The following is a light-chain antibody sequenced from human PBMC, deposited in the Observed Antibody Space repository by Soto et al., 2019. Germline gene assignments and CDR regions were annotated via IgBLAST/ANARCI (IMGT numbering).Light chain of an antibody. CDR3: QQYGGSPRT. Sequence: EIVLTQYTGTLSLSPGEIATLSCIASQSVSSSSLAWYQQKRGQAPRLLIHGASNRATGIPDRFSGSGSGTDFTLTISRLEPEDFAVYYCQQYGGSPRTCGQGTMWIS. J-gene: IGKJ1*01. CDR2: GAS. V-gene: IGKV3-20*01. CDR1: QSVSSSS.